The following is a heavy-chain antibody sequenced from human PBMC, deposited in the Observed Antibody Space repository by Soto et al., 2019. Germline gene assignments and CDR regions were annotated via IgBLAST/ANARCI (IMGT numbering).Heavy chain of an antibody. CDR3: ARARRSFSWYWSYGMDV. J-gene: IGHJ6*02. CDR2: ISSSIYI. Sequence: GGSLRLSGAASGFTFSSYSMNWVRQAPGKGLEWVSSISSSIYIYYADSVKGRFTISRDNDKNSLYLQMNSLRAEDMAVYYCARARRSFSWYWSYGMDVWGQGTTVTVSS. V-gene: IGHV3-21*01. CDR1: GFTFSSYS. D-gene: IGHD6-13*01.